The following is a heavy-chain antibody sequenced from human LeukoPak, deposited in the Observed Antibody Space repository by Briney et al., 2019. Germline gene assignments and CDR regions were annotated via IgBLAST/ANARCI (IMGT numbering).Heavy chain of an antibody. Sequence: ASVKVSCKASGYTFTSYGISWVRQAPGQGLEWMGWISPCNGHTNYAQKLQGRVTTTTDTSTGTGYMELRSLRSDDTAVYYCARGSYCDYWGQGTLVTVSS. CDR3: ARGSYCDY. V-gene: IGHV1-18*01. J-gene: IGHJ4*02. CDR2: ISPCNGHT. CDR1: GYTFTSYG.